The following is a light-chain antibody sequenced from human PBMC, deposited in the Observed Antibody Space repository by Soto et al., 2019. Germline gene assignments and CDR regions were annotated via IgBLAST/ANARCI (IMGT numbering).Light chain of an antibody. Sequence: SALNQPSSLSLSAGQSLTLFCSGTNSDVGGYNFVSWYQQHPGEAPKLMIYEVSHRPSGISNRFSGSKSDNTASLTISGLQAEDEADYYCSSYATTSTYVFGTGTKV. CDR1: NSDVGGYNF. CDR2: EVS. CDR3: SSYATTSTYV. J-gene: IGLJ1*01. V-gene: IGLV2-14*01.